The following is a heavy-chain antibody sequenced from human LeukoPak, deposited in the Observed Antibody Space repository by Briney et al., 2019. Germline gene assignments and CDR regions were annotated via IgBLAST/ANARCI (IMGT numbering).Heavy chain of an antibody. D-gene: IGHD5-12*01. CDR2: IYTSGST. Sequence: SETLSLTCAVYGGSFSGYYWSWIRQPAGKGLEWIGRIYTSGSTNYNPSLKSRVTISVDTSKNQFSLKLSSVTAADTAVYYCARVGVATDYWYFDLWGRGTLVTVSS. V-gene: IGHV4-59*10. CDR3: ARVGVATDYWYFDL. J-gene: IGHJ2*01. CDR1: GGSFSGYY.